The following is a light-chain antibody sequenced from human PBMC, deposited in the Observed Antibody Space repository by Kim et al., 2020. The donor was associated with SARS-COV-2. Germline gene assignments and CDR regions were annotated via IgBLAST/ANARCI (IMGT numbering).Light chain of an antibody. CDR1: QSITNS. V-gene: IGKV1-39*01. CDR3: QQSYSFPL. J-gene: IGKJ4*01. CDR2: AAS. Sequence: SASVGDRVTITCRTSQSITNSLNWYQQKAGTAPRLLIYAASSLQSGVPSRFSGSGSGTDFSLSISSLQPEDFATYYCQQSYSFPLFGGGTKVDIK.